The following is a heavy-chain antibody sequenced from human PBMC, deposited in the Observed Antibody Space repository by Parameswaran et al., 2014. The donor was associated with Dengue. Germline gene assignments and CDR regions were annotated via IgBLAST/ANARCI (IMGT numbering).Heavy chain of an antibody. D-gene: IGHD1-1*01. CDR2: IFSNDEK. Sequence: SGPTLVKPTETLTLTCTVSGFSLSNARMGVSWIRQPPGKALEWLAHIFSNDEKSYSTSLKSRLTISKDTSKSQVVLTMTNMDPVDTATYYCARIRDWNGYYYYGMDVWGQGTTVTVSS. V-gene: IGHV2-26*01. CDR1: GFSLSNARMG. J-gene: IGHJ6*02. CDR3: ARIRDWNGYYYYGMDV.